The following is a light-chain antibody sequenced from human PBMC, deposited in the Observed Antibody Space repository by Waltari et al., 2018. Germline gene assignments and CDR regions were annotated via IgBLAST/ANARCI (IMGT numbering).Light chain of an antibody. Sequence: DIVLTHSVATLSFSPGERTTLSCRASQSFSTYLAWYQHTPGQAPKLLVYETSRRATGIPARFSGSGSGSDFTLTISSLEAEDFAVYYCQQRGSWPLTFGGGTKVEIK. CDR2: ETS. CDR3: QQRGSWPLT. CDR1: QSFSTY. V-gene: IGKV3-11*01. J-gene: IGKJ4*01.